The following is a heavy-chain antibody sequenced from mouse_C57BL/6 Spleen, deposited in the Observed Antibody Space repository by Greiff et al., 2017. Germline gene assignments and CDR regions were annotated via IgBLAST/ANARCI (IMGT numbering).Heavy chain of an antibody. CDR1: GYTFTSYW. Sequence: QVHVKQSGAELVKPGASVKVSCKASGYTFTSYWMHWVKQRPGQGLEWIGRIHPSDSDTNYNQKFKGKATLTVDKSSSTAYMQLSSLTSEDSAVYYCATPSIYYYGSAFAYWGQGTLVTVSA. V-gene: IGHV1-74*01. CDR2: IHPSDSDT. CDR3: ATPSIYYYGSAFAY. D-gene: IGHD1-1*01. J-gene: IGHJ3*01.